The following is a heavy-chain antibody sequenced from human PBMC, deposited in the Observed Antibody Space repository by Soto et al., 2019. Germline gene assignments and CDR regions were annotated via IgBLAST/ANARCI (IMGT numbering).Heavy chain of an antibody. CDR3: ARGPAGEYGH. V-gene: IGHV4-59*02. CDR2: IHYRGVI. D-gene: IGHD4-17*01. Sequence: SETLSLTCKVSGGSVIGYYWSWSRQAPGKGLEWIGYIHYRGVINYNPSLKSRGTMSVDPSKNQFSLNLRSVTTADTAVYFCARGPAGEYGHWGQGSLVTVSS. CDR1: GGSVIGYY. J-gene: IGHJ1*01.